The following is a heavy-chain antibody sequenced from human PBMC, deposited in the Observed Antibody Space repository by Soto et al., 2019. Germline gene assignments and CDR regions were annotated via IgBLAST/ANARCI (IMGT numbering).Heavy chain of an antibody. CDR1: GGSISGYS. J-gene: IGHJ4*02. CDR2: ISYTGST. D-gene: IGHD3-16*01. Sequence: SETLSLTCTVSGGSISGYSWSWIRQPPWKGLEYIGYISYTGSTNYNPSLKSRVTISLDTSKNQFSLKLSSVTVADTAVYYCARVWGYAFDYWGQGTLVTVSS. CDR3: ARVWGYAFDY. V-gene: IGHV4-59*01.